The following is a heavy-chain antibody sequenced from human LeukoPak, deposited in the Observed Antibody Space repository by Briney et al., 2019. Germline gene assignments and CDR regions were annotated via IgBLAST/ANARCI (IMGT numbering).Heavy chain of an antibody. Sequence: ASVKVSCKASGGTFSSYAINWVRQAPGQGLEWMGGIIPIFGTANYAQKFQGRVTITTDESTSTAYMELSSLRSEDTAVYYCARIAAAGNNWFDPWGQGTLVTVSS. CDR3: ARIAAAGNNWFDP. CDR2: IIPIFGTA. V-gene: IGHV1-69*05. D-gene: IGHD6-13*01. CDR1: GGTFSSYA. J-gene: IGHJ5*02.